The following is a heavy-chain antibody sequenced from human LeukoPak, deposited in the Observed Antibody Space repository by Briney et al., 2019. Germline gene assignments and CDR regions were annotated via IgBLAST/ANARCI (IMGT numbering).Heavy chain of an antibody. CDR2: IKQGGGEN. V-gene: IGHV3-7*01. Sequence: GGSLRLSCEASGFTLSNRWMTWVRQAPGKGLEWVATIKQGGGENFYVDSVRGRFTISEDSAKNSLYLQMNSPRADDTAVYYCARDPFDHWGQGTLVTVSS. J-gene: IGHJ5*02. CDR1: GFTLSNRW. CDR3: ARDPFDH.